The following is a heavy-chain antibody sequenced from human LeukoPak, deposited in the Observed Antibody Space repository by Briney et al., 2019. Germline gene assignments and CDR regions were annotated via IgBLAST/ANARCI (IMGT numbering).Heavy chain of an antibody. CDR1: GGSISSGGYY. CDR2: IYYSGST. D-gene: IGHD6-13*01. J-gene: IGHJ4*02. V-gene: IGHV4-31*03. CDR3: ARYSSSWYPVSDY. Sequence: SETLSLTCTVSGGSISSGGYYWSWIRQHPEKGLEWIGYIYYSGSTYYNPSLKSRVTISVDTSKNQFSLKLSSVTAADTAVYYCARYSSSWYPVSDYWGQGTLVTVSS.